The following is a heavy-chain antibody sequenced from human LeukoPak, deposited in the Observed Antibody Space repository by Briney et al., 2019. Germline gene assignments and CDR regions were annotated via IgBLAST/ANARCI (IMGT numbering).Heavy chain of an antibody. CDR1: GGSISSYY. D-gene: IGHD3-10*01. CDR3: ARDSGTYYYGSGSYYTLDY. J-gene: IGHJ4*02. CDR2: IYYSGST. Sequence: SETLSLTCTVSGGSISSYYWSWIRQPPGKGLEWIGYIYYSGSTNYNPSLKSRVTISVDTSKNQFSLKLSSVTAADTAVYYCARDSGTYYYGSGSYYTLDYWGQGTLVTVSS. V-gene: IGHV4-59*01.